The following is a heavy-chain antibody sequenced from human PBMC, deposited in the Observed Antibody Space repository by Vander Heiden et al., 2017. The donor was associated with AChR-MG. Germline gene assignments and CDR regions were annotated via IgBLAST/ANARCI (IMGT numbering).Heavy chain of an antibody. CDR2: IWYDGSNK. J-gene: IGHJ3*02. CDR3: ARGNGDGDAFDI. CDR1: GFTFSNYG. Sequence: QVQLVESGGGVVQPGRSLSLSCAASGFTFSNYGMHWVRQAPGKGLEWVAVIWYDGSNKYYADSVKGRFTISRDNSKNTLYLQMNSLRAEDTAIYYCARGNGDGDAFDIWGQGTMVTVSS. V-gene: IGHV3-33*01.